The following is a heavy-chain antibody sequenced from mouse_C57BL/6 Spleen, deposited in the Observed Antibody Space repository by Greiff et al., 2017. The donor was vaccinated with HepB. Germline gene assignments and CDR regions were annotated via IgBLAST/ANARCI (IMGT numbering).Heavy chain of an antibody. D-gene: IGHD1-1*01. CDR3: TRDRITTVVDYWYFDV. J-gene: IGHJ1*03. V-gene: IGHV5-9-1*02. CDR1: GFTFSSYA. CDR2: ISSGGDYI. Sequence: EVHLVESGEGLVKPGGSLKLSCAASGFTFSSYAMSWVRQTPEKRLEWVAYISSGGDYIYYADTVKGRFTISRDNARNTLYLQMSSLKSEDTAMYYCTRDRITTVVDYWYFDVWGTGTTVTVSS.